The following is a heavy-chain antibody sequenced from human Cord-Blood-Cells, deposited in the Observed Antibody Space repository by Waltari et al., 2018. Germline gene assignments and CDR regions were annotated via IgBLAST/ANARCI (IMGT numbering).Heavy chain of an antibody. CDR3: ATVKRPAAGTYYYYGMDV. Sequence: QVQLQQWGAGLLKPSETLSLTCAVYGGSFSGYYGSWIRQPPGKGLEWIGEINHSGSTNYNPSLKSRVTISVDTSKNQFSLKLSSVTAADTAVYYCATVKRPAAGTYYYYGMDVWGQGTTVTVSS. CDR1: GGSFSGYY. V-gene: IGHV4-34*01. CDR2: INHSGST. D-gene: IGHD6-13*01. J-gene: IGHJ6*02.